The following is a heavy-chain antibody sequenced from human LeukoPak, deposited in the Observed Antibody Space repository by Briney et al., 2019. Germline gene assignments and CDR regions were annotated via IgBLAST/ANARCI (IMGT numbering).Heavy chain of an antibody. Sequence: PGGSLRLSCAASGFTFSSYAMHWVRQAPGKGLEWVAFIQYDGGNKYYADSVKGRFTISRDNSKNTLYLQMNSLRAEDTAVYYCAKDTPYDILTGGTDYFDHWGQGTLVTVSS. J-gene: IGHJ4*02. CDR3: AKDTPYDILTGGTDYFDH. CDR2: IQYDGGNK. D-gene: IGHD3-9*01. V-gene: IGHV3-30*02. CDR1: GFTFSSYA.